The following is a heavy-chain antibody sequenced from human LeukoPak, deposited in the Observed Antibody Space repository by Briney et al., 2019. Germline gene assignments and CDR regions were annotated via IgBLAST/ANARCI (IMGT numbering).Heavy chain of an antibody. D-gene: IGHD6-19*01. Sequence: PSETLSLTCTVSGGSISSSSYYWGWIRQPPGKGLEWIGSIYYSGSTYYNPSLKSRVTISVDTSKNQFSLKLSSVTAADTAVYYCARHSQWRENYFDYWGQGTLVTVSS. CDR1: GGSISSSSYY. CDR2: IYYSGST. J-gene: IGHJ4*02. CDR3: ARHSQWRENYFDY. V-gene: IGHV4-39*01.